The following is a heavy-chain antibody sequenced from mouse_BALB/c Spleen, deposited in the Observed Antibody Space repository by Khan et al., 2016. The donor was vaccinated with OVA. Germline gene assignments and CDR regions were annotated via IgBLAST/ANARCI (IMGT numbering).Heavy chain of an antibody. V-gene: IGHV1-9*01. CDR1: GYTFSSYW. Sequence: LEESGTELLKPGASVKISCKATGYTFSSYWIEWIKQRTGHGLEWIGESLPGSDSPNYNERFMGKATCTADTSYNTASMQLSSLTSEDSAVYYCARQGGGYFSWFAYWGQGTLVTVSA. D-gene: IGHD2-3*01. J-gene: IGHJ3*01. CDR2: SLPGSDSP. CDR3: ARQGGGYFSWFAY.